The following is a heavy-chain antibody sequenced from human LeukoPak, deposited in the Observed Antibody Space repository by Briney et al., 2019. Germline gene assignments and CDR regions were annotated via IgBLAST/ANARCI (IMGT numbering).Heavy chain of an antibody. CDR3: ARGRFLEWLFLDY. CDR2: IIPIFGTA. V-gene: IGHV1-69*05. CDR1: GGTFSSYA. D-gene: IGHD3-3*01. Sequence: SVKVTCKASGGTFSSYAISWVRQAPGQGLEWMGRIIPIFGTANYAQKFQGRVTITTDESTSTAYMELSSLRSEDTAVYYCARGRFLEWLFLDYWGQGTLVTVSS. J-gene: IGHJ4*02.